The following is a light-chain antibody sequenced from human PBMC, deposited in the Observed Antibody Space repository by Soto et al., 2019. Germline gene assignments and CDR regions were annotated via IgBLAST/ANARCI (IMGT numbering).Light chain of an antibody. V-gene: IGKV4-1*01. CDR1: QPCLYNSNNNHH. Sequence: ADTKAASLGEGATISCTPIQPCLYNSNNNHHLAWYQQKPGQSPKLLIYWTSTRESGVPERFIGSGSGAEFTLTISSLQPEDFAAYYCQLDNSCPITVGQGTRLDI. J-gene: IGKJ5*01. CDR2: WTS. CDR3: QLDNSCPIT.